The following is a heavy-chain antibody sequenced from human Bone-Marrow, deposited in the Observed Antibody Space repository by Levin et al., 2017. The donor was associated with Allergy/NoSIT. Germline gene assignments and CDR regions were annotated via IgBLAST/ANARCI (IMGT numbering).Heavy chain of an antibody. CDR3: ARGQGGYESFDF. J-gene: IGHJ4*02. CDR1: DYSFNKYG. Sequence: ASVKVSCKASDYSFNKYGINWVRQAPGQGLEWMGWISPDNHYTAYAQNLQGRVTLTIDTFTSTVYMELRSLTSDDTGIFYCARGQGGYESFDFWGQGTLVYVSS. V-gene: IGHV1-18*01. CDR2: ISPDNHYT. D-gene: IGHD5-12*01.